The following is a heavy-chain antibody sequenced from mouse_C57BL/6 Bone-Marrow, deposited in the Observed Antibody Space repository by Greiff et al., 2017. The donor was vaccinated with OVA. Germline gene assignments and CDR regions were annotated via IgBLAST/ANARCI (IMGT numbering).Heavy chain of an antibody. Sequence: EVKVVESGGGLVQPGGSLKLSCAASGFTFSDYYMYWVRQTPEKRLEWVAYISNGGGSTYYPDTVKGRFTISRDNAKNTLYLQMSRLKSEDTAMYYSARRGDYDNFDYGGQGTTLTVSS. CDR2: ISNGGGST. D-gene: IGHD2-4*01. J-gene: IGHJ2*01. V-gene: IGHV5-12*01. CDR1: GFTFSDYY. CDR3: ARRGDYDNFDY.